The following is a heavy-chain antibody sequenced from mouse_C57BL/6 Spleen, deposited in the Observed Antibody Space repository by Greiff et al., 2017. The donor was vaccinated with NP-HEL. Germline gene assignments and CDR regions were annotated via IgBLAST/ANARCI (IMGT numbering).Heavy chain of an antibody. CDR2: IRNKANGYTT. J-gene: IGHJ1*03. Sequence: VQLKESGGGLVQPGGSLSLSCAASGFTFTDYYMSWVRQPPGKALEWLGFIRNKANGYTTEYSASVKGRFTISRDNSQSILYLQMNALRAEDSATYYCARHHWYFDVWGTGTTVTVSS. CDR3: ARHHWYFDV. V-gene: IGHV7-3*01. CDR1: GFTFTDYY.